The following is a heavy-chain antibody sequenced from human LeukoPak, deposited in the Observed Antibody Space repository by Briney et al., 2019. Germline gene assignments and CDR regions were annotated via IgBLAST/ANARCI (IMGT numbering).Heavy chain of an antibody. CDR1: GGSISGYF. V-gene: IGHV4-4*09. J-gene: IGHJ4*02. Sequence: KASETLCLTCTVSGGSISGYFWDWIRQPPGNGLEWIGYIHSSGGTHYSPSLESRVTMSVDTSKNQFSLKLTSVTAADTAVYYCARHHRSGSGGTYFDYWGQGTLVTVSS. CDR2: IHSSGGT. D-gene: IGHD3-22*01. CDR3: ARHHRSGSGGTYFDY.